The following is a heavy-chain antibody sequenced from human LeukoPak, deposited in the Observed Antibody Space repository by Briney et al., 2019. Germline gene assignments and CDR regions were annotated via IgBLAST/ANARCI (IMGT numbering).Heavy chain of an antibody. CDR2: INEDGSEK. CDR3: ARAGKTFDC. Sequence: GGSLRLSCAASGFTFSSYAMSWVRQAPGKGLEWVANINEDGSEKYYVDSVKGRFTISRDNAKNSPYLQMNSLRVEDTAVYYCARAGKTFDCWGQGTLVTVSS. D-gene: IGHD3-10*01. J-gene: IGHJ4*02. CDR1: GFTFSSYA. V-gene: IGHV3-7*01.